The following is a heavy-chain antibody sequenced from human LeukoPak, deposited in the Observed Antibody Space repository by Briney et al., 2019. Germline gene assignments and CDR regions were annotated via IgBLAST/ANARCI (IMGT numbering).Heavy chain of an antibody. V-gene: IGHV3-74*01. CDR1: GFSFSSYW. J-gene: IGHJ3*02. CDR3: ARGGLNALEAFDI. D-gene: IGHD1-1*01. Sequence: GGSLRLSCAASGFSFSSYWMHWVRQAPGKGLVWVSRINGGGSSTRYADSVKGRFTISRDNAKNTLYLQMNSLRAEGTAVYYCARGGLNALEAFDIWGQGTLVTVCS. CDR2: INGGGSST.